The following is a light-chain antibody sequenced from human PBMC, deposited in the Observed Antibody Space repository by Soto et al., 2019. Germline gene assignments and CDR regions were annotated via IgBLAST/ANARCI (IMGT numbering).Light chain of an antibody. V-gene: IGLV2-11*01. CDR1: SSDIGAYNY. CDR2: DVC. CDR3: SSLADSYNLV. J-gene: IGLJ3*02. Sequence: QPAPTHPRPVSGSPGQAVTIYCTGTSSDIGAYNYVCWYQQYPGKPPKLIIYDVCKRPSGVPARFSASKSSNTASLTITRLQTEDEADYHCSSLADSYNLVFGGGTKVTGL.